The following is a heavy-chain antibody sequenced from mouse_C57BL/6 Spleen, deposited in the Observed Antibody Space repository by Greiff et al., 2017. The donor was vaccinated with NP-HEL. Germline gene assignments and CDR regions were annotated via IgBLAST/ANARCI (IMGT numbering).Heavy chain of an antibody. Sequence: QVHVKQSGPELVKPGASVKISCKASGYTFTDYYINWVKQRPGQGLEWIGWIFPGSGSTYYNEKFKGKATLTVDKSSSTAYMLLSSLTSEDSAVYFCARWGKPTPFAYWGQGTLVTVSA. CDR2: IFPGSGST. J-gene: IGHJ3*01. CDR1: GYTFTDYY. CDR3: ARWGKPTPFAY. V-gene: IGHV1-75*01.